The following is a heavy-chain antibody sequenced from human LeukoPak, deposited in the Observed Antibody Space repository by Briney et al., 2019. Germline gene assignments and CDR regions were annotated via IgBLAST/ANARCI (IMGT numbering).Heavy chain of an antibody. CDR3: AGGYSYGRGVDY. Sequence: GGSLRLSCAASLFTFSTYSINWVRQGPGEGLEWVSYISSSTSTIYYADSVKGRFTISRDNAKNSLYLQMNSLRAEDTAVYYCAGGYSYGRGVDYWGQGTLVTVSS. CDR1: LFTFSTYS. CDR2: ISSSTSTI. J-gene: IGHJ4*02. D-gene: IGHD5-18*01. V-gene: IGHV3-48*01.